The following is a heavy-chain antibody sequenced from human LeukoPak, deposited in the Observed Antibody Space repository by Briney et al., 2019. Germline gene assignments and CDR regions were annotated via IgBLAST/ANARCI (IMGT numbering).Heavy chain of an antibody. V-gene: IGHV3-53*01. CDR2: IYSGGRT. CDR1: GCTVSSNY. J-gene: IGHJ4*02. CDR3: ARTAGYSSSWDLSDY. D-gene: IGHD6-13*01. Sequence: PGGSLRLSCAASGCTVSSNYMSWGRQAPGKGLEGGSVIYSGGRTYFAPSVKGRFTISRDDSKNTLYLQMNSLRAEGTAVYDCARTAGYSSSWDLSDYWGQGTLVTVSS.